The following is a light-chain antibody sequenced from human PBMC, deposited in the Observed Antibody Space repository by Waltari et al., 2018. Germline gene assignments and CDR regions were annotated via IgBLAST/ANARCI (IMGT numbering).Light chain of an antibody. V-gene: IGLV1-44*01. J-gene: IGLJ3*02. Sequence: QSVLTQPPSASGTPGQRVTISCSGTSSNLGNNVVNWYQQVPGTAPTLLIYRNDRRPSGVPDRFSGAKSGTSASLAISGLQSEDEGEYYCASWDDSLNGHWVFGGGTMVTVL. CDR3: ASWDDSLNGHWV. CDR1: SSNLGNNV. CDR2: RND.